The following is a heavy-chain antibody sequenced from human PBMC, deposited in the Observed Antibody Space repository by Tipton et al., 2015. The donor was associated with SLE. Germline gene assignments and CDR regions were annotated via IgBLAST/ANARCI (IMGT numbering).Heavy chain of an antibody. CDR2: IYYSGKT. V-gene: IGHV4-39*07. D-gene: IGHD5-24*01. CDR1: GGSISGHS. Sequence: TLSLTCAVSGGSISGHSWTWIRQPPGKGLEWIGTIYYSGKTYYNPSLNSRVTLSVNPSKNQFSLRLTSLTAADTAMYYCARQGRDDYNYVRWFDPWGQGTLVTVSS. CDR3: ARQGRDDYNYVRWFDP. J-gene: IGHJ5*02.